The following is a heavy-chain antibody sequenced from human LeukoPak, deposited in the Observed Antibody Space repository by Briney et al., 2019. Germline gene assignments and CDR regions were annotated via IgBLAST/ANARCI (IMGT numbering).Heavy chain of an antibody. CDR2: IYYSGSI. D-gene: IGHD6-6*01. V-gene: IGHV4-31*03. Sequence: SETLSLTCTVSGGSLSSGGYYSSWIRQHPGKGLEWIGYIYYSGSIYYNPALKSRVTISVDTSKTQSALKVSSVTGAEKAVYYCARGRGARPVDYWGQGTLVTVSS. CDR1: GGSLSSGGYY. CDR3: ARGRGARPVDY. J-gene: IGHJ4*02.